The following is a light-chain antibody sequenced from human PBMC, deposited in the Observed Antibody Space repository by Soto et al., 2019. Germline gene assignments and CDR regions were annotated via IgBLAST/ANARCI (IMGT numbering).Light chain of an antibody. Sequence: QSVLTQPPSASETPGQRVAISCSGGSSNIGSKTVDWYQQLPGTAPRLLVYSNNQRPSGVADRFSGSKSGTSASLDISGLQSEDEVDYYCAAWDDRRNGFYVFGTGTKVTVL. CDR2: SNN. CDR3: AAWDDRRNGFYV. CDR1: SSNIGSKT. V-gene: IGLV1-44*01. J-gene: IGLJ1*01.